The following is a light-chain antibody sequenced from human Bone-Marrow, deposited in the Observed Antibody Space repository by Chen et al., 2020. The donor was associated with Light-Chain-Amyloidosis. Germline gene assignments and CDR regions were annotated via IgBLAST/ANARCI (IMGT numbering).Light chain of an antibody. V-gene: IGLV2-14*01. CDR2: EVT. CDR1: SSDVGGDNH. CDR3: SSYTITNTLV. J-gene: IGLJ1*01. Sequence: QSALTQPAPVSGSPGQLITISCTGTSSDVGGDNHVSWYQQHPDKAPKLMIYEVTNRPSWVPDRFSGSKSDNTASLTISGLQTEDEADYFCSSYTITNTLVFGSGTRVTVL.